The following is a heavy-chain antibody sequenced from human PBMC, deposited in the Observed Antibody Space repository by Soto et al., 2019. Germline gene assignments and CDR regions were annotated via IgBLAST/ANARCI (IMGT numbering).Heavy chain of an antibody. J-gene: IGHJ6*03. Sequence: GGSLRLSCAASGFTFSSYAMSWVRQAPGKGLEWVSAISGSGGSTYYADSVKGRFTISRDNSKNTLYLQMNSLRAEDTAVYYCAKVHREAVYYYYYMDVWGKGTTVTVSS. CDR2: ISGSGGST. D-gene: IGHD6-25*01. CDR3: AKVHREAVYYYYYMDV. V-gene: IGHV3-23*01. CDR1: GFTFSSYA.